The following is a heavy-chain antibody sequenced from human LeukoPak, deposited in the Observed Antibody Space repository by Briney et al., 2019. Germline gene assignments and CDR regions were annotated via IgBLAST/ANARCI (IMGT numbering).Heavy chain of an antibody. Sequence: PGESLRLSCAASGFTLSNYGVHWVRQAPGKGLEWVAFIRYDGKIRYYADSVKGRFTISRDNSKNTLYLQMNSLRAEDTAVYYCARGRIAAAGYYFDYWGQGTLVTVSS. V-gene: IGHV3-30*02. CDR3: ARGRIAAAGYYFDY. CDR2: IRYDGKIR. J-gene: IGHJ4*02. CDR1: GFTLSNYG. D-gene: IGHD6-13*01.